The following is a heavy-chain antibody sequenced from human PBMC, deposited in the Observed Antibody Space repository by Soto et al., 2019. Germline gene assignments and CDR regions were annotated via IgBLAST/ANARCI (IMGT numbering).Heavy chain of an antibody. D-gene: IGHD3-3*01. J-gene: IGHJ5*02. Sequence: QVQLQESGPGLVKPSETLSLTCTVSGGSISNYYWSWIRQSPGTGLAWIGYIYYSGTTNYNPSLKSRVTISVGSSKNKFSLKLSVVTAADTAVYYCARWTVFGVVIPWLDPWGQGTLVTVSS. V-gene: IGHV4-59*01. CDR1: GGSISNYY. CDR2: IYYSGTT. CDR3: ARWTVFGVVIPWLDP.